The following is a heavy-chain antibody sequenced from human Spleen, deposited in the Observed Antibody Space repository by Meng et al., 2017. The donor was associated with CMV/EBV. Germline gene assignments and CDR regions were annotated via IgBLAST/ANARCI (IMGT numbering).Heavy chain of an antibody. V-gene: IGHV4-59*01. Sequence: SETLSLTCTVSGGSITSYYWSWIRQPPGKGLEWIAYMYYSRDANYNPSLRSRVTVSVDTSKSQFSLQLSSVTAADTAVYYCASAPPLSAFDIWGQGTMVTVSS. CDR1: GGSITSYY. J-gene: IGHJ3*02. CDR2: MYYSRDA. CDR3: ASAPPLSAFDI.